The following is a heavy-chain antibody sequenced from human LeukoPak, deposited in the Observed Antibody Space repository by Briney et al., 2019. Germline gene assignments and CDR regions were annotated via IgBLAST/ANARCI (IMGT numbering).Heavy chain of an antibody. Sequence: PGGSLRLSCAASGYTVSSKYMSWARQAPGRGLEWVATLSGSGAGTYYSDSVQGRFTISRDNSKRTLFLQMNSLRAEDTAFYYCAKAELGVDTFFDYWGQGTLVTVSS. CDR1: GYTVSSKY. J-gene: IGHJ4*02. CDR2: LSGSGAGT. CDR3: AKAELGVDTFFDY. D-gene: IGHD3-3*01. V-gene: IGHV3-23*01.